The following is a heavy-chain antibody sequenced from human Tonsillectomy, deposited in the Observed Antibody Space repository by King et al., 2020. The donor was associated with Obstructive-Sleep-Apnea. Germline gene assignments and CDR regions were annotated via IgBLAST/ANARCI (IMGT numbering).Heavy chain of an antibody. D-gene: IGHD1-7*01. V-gene: IGHV1-18*01. J-gene: IGHJ4*01. Sequence: QLVQSGPEVKKPGTSVKVSCKASQYTFVDYGISWVRQAPGQGLEWMGWISAQSGNTHYAQTFQGRVALTTDTSTSTAYMELRSLKSDDTALYFCVRDNDSELELPEYLAYWGPGTLLTVSS. CDR2: ISAQSGNT. CDR3: VRDNDSELELPEYLAY. CDR1: QYTFVDYG.